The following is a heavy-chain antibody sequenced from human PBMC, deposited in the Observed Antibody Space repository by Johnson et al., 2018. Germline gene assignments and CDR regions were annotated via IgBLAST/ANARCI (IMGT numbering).Heavy chain of an antibody. Sequence: QLQESGPGLVKPSETLSLTCTVSGGSISSYYWSWIRQPPGKGLEWIGYIYYSGSTNYNPSLKSRVTISVDTSKNQFSLKLSSVTAADAAVYYCARARVQQLVPVSYYYGMDVWGQGTTVTVSS. V-gene: IGHV4-59*01. J-gene: IGHJ6*02. D-gene: IGHD6-6*01. CDR3: ARARVQQLVPVSYYYGMDV. CDR2: IYYSGST. CDR1: GGSISSYY.